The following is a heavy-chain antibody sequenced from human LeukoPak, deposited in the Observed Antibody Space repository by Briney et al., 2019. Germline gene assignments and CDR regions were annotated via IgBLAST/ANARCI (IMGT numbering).Heavy chain of an antibody. J-gene: IGHJ4*02. V-gene: IGHV4-34*01. CDR2: INHSGST. CDR3: AKIYDILPWCPEW. Sequence: SETLSPTCAVYGGSFSGYYWSWIRQPPGKGLEWIGEINHSGSTNYNPSLKSRVTISVDTSKNQFSLKLSSVTAADTAVCYCAKIYDILPWCPEWWGLGTLVTVSS. CDR1: GGSFSGYY. D-gene: IGHD3-9*01.